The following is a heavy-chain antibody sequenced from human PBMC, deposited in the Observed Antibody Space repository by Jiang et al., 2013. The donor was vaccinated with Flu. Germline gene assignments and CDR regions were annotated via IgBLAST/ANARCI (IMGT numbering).Heavy chain of an antibody. CDR1: GGTFSSYA. CDR2: IIPILGIA. V-gene: IGHV1-69*04. CDR3: ARDPPPRGSSGYYSSNWFDP. J-gene: IGHJ5*02. D-gene: IGHD3-22*01. Sequence: SGAEVKKPGSSVKVSCKASGGTFSSYAISWVRQAPGQGLEWMGRIIPILGIANYAQKFQGRVTITADKSTSTAYMELSSLRSEDTAVYYCARDPPPRGSSGYYSSNWFDPWGQGTLVTVSS.